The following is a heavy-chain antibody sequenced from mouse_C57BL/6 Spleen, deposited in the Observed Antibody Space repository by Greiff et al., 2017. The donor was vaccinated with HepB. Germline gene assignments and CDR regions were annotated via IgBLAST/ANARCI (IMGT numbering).Heavy chain of an antibody. Sequence: QVQLQQSGPELVKPGASVKISCKASGYTFTSYWMHWVKQRPGQGLEWIGYINPSSGYTKYNQKFKDKATLTADKSSSTAYMQLSSLTYEDSAVYYCAITTVGDYFDYWGQGTTLTVSS. CDR3: AITTVGDYFDY. D-gene: IGHD1-1*01. V-gene: IGHV1-7*01. J-gene: IGHJ2*01. CDR1: GYTFTSYW. CDR2: INPSSGYT.